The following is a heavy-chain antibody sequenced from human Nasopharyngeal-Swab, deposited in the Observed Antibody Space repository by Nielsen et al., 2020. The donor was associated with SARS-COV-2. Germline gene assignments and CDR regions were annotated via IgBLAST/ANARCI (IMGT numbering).Heavy chain of an antibody. CDR2: ISSSSSYI. J-gene: IGHJ6*02. CDR1: GFTFSSYS. V-gene: IGHV3-21*01. Sequence: GESLKISCAASGFTFSSYSMNWVRQAPGKGLEWVSSISSSSSYIHYADSVKGRSTISRDNAKNSLYLQMNSLRAEDTAVYYCARVRQQLQHGMDVWGQGTTVTVSS. D-gene: IGHD6-13*01. CDR3: ARVRQQLQHGMDV.